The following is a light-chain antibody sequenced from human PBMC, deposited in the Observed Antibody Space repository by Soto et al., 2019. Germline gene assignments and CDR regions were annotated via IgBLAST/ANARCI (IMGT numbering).Light chain of an antibody. V-gene: IGKV3-20*01. Sequence: ELVLTQSPGTLSLSPGERATLSCRASQSVSSNYLAWFQQKPGQAPRLLIYGASSRAAGIPDRFSGSGSGTDFTLTISRLDPEDFAVYYCQQYGSSPRITFGQGTRLEIK. J-gene: IGKJ5*01. CDR1: QSVSSNY. CDR3: QQYGSSPRIT. CDR2: GAS.